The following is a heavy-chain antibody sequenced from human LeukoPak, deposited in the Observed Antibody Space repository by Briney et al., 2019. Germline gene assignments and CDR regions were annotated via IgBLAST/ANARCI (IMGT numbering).Heavy chain of an antibody. V-gene: IGHV1-69*13. D-gene: IGHD6-19*01. CDR1: GGTFSSYA. CDR2: IIPIFGTA. CDR3: ARALGIAVAGTLTFGC. Sequence: GASVKVSCKASGGTFSSYAISWVRQAPGQGLEWMGGIIPIFGTANYAQKFQGRVTITADESTSTAYMELSSLRSEDTAVYYCARALGIAVAGTLTFGCWGQGTLVTVSS. J-gene: IGHJ4*02.